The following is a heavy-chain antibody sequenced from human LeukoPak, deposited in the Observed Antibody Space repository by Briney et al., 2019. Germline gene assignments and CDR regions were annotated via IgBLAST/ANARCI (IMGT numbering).Heavy chain of an antibody. CDR1: GFTFSSYG. V-gene: IGHV3-30*02. Sequence: GGSLRLSCAASGFTFSSYGMHWVRQAPGKGLEWVAFIRYDGSNKYYADSVKGRFTISRDNSKNTLYLQMNSLRAEDTAVYYCAKDGYCDSSGPFDYWGQGTLVTVSS. D-gene: IGHD3-22*01. CDR2: IRYDGSNK. CDR3: AKDGYCDSSGPFDY. J-gene: IGHJ4*02.